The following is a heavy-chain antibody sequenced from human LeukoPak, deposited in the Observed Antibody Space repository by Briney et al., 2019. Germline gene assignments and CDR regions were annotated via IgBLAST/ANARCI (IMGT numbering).Heavy chain of an antibody. Sequence: PGGSLRLSCAASGFTFSSYSMNWVRQAPGKGLEWVSSISSSSSYIYYADSVKGRFTISRDNAKNSLYLQMNSLRAEDTAVYYCARDSVLGVVTTLYYYCYYMDVWGKGTTVTVSS. CDR3: ARDSVLGVVTTLYYYCYYMDV. CDR1: GFTFSSYS. CDR2: ISSSSSYI. V-gene: IGHV3-21*01. D-gene: IGHD4-11*01. J-gene: IGHJ6*03.